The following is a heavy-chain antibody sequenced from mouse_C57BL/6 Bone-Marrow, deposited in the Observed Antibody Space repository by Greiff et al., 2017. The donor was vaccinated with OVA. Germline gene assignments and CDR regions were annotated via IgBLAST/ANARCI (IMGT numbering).Heavy chain of an antibody. Sequence: VMLEESGPELVKPGASVKLSCKASGYTFTSYDINWVKQRPGRGLEWIGWIDPRDGSTKYNEKFKGKATLTVDTCSSTAYMELHILTSEDSAVYFCARIAYWGQGTLVTVSA. CDR1: GYTFTSYD. CDR3: ARIAY. V-gene: IGHV1-85*01. J-gene: IGHJ3*01. CDR2: IDPRDGST.